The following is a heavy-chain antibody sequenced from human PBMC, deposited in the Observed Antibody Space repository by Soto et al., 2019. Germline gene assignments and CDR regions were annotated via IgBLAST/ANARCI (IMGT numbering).Heavy chain of an antibody. CDR1: GFTFSRHS. Sequence: PGGSLRLSCSASGFTFSRHSIHWVRQAPGKGLEWVVDISYDGMTTHYSKSVRGRFTISRDNSKNTLHLQMSSLRTEEKALYYCVRGSASTTFYALDVWGQGTTVTVSS. CDR2: ISYDGMTT. CDR3: VRGSASTTFYALDV. J-gene: IGHJ6*02. D-gene: IGHD2-2*01. V-gene: IGHV3-30*04.